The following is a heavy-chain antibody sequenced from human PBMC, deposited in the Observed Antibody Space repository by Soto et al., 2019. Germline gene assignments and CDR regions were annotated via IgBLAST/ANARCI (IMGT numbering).Heavy chain of an antibody. V-gene: IGHV4-59*08. Sequence: PSETLSLTCTVSGGSISSYYWSWIRQPPGKGLEWIGYIYYSGSTNYNPSLKSRVTISVDTSKNQFSLKLSSVTAADTAVYYCARGGYGDASLSLDYWGQGTLVTVSS. CDR1: GGSISSYY. D-gene: IGHD4-17*01. CDR3: ARGGYGDASLSLDY. J-gene: IGHJ4*02. CDR2: IYYSGST.